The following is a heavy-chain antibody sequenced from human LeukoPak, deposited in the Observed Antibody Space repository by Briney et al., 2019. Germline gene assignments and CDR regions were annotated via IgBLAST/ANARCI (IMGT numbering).Heavy chain of an antibody. J-gene: IGHJ4*02. V-gene: IGHV3-53*01. D-gene: IGHD6-19*01. CDR2: IYSGGST. Sequence: GGSLRLSCAASGFTVSSNYMSWVRQAPGKGLEWVSVIYSGGSTYYADSVKGRFTISRDNSKNTLYLQMNSLRAEDTAVYYCARDGPGIAVAGIPMGDEYWGQGTLVTVSS. CDR3: ARDGPGIAVAGIPMGDEY. CDR1: GFTVSSNY.